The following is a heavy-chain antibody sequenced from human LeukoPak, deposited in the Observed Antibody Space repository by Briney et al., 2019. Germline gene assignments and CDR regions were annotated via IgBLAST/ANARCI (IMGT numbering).Heavy chain of an antibody. Sequence: SETLSLTCTVSGGSISSNYWSWIRQPPGKGLEWIGYIYSSGSTNYNPSLKSRVTISADTSKNQFSLRLRSVTAADTAVYYCARDWAGYSSAPYGNWFDPWGQGTLVTVSS. CDR1: GGSISSNY. V-gene: IGHV4-59*01. J-gene: IGHJ5*02. CDR2: IYSSGST. CDR3: ARDWAGYSSAPYGNWFDP. D-gene: IGHD6-19*01.